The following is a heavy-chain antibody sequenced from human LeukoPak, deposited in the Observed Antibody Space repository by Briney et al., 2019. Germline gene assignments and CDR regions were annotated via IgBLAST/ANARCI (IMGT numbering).Heavy chain of an antibody. CDR2: ISYEGGNK. CDR1: GFIFSTYG. J-gene: IGHJ6*02. Sequence: PGGSLRLSCVASGFIFSTYGMNWVRQAPGKGLEWVAVISYEGGNKDYSDSVKGRFTISRDNSKSKLYLQLNSLRADATAVYYCAKARHRRGSAPDGMDVWGQGTTVTVSS. CDR3: AKARHRRGSAPDGMDV. D-gene: IGHD5-12*01. V-gene: IGHV3-30*18.